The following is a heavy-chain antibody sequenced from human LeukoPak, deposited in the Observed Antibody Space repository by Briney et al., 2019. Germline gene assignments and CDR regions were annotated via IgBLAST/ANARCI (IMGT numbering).Heavy chain of an antibody. CDR3: ARVLRFSPYFDY. CDR2: IYYSGST. Sequence: SETLSLTCSVSDDSITMYYWTWIRQPPGKGLEWIGYIYYSGSTNYNPSLKSRVTISVDTSKNQFSLKLSSVTAADTAVYYCARVLRFSPYFDYWGQGTLVTVSS. V-gene: IGHV4-59*01. CDR1: DDSITMYY. D-gene: IGHD3-3*01. J-gene: IGHJ4*02.